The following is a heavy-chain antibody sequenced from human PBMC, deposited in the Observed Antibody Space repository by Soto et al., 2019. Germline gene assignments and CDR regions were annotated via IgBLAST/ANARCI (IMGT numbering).Heavy chain of an antibody. Sequence: SVKVSCKASGYTFTGSYMHWVRQAPGQGLEWMGGIIPIFGTANYAQKFQGRVTITADKSTSTAYMELSSLRSEDTAVYYCATASPTYYYDSSGYYYDYWGQGTLVTVSS. D-gene: IGHD3-22*01. J-gene: IGHJ4*02. CDR1: GYTFTGSY. CDR3: ATASPTYYYDSSGYYYDY. CDR2: IIPIFGTA. V-gene: IGHV1-69*06.